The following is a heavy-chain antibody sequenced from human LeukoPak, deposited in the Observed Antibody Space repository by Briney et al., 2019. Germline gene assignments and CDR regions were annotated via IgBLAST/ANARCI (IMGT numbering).Heavy chain of an antibody. Sequence: GASVKVSCKASGYTFTSYDINWVRQATGQGLEWMGGFDPEDGETIYAQKFQGRVTMTEDTSTDTAYMELSSLRSEDTAVYYCATDLLGWFDPWGQGTLVTVSS. CDR3: ATDLLGWFDP. CDR2: FDPEDGET. V-gene: IGHV1-24*01. J-gene: IGHJ5*02. D-gene: IGHD2-15*01. CDR1: GYTFTSYD.